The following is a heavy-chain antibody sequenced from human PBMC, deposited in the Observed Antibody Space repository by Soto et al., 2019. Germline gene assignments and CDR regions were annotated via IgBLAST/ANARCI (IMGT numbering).Heavy chain of an antibody. CDR1: GYKFTNYW. Sequence: ELQLVQSGAEVKKPGESLKISCEASGYKFTNYWIGWVRQMPGKGLEWMGIIYPGDSDTKYSPPFQGQVTISADKSINTAFLQWNSLKASDTAMYYCVSLPADVVVVVDAFDIWGQGTMVTVSS. CDR2: IYPGDSDT. J-gene: IGHJ3*02. CDR3: VSLPADVVVVVDAFDI. D-gene: IGHD2-15*01. V-gene: IGHV5-51*03.